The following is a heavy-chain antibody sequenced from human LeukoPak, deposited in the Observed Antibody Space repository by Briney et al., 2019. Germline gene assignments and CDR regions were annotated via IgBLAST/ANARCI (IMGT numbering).Heavy chain of an antibody. CDR3: ARSAGYQLLAFDY. Sequence: SETLSLTCAVYGGSFSGYYWSWIRQPPGKGLEWIGEINHSGSTNYNPSLKSRVTISADTSKNQFSLKLSSVTAADTAVYYCARSAGYQLLAFDYWGQGTLVTVSS. J-gene: IGHJ4*02. D-gene: IGHD2-2*01. CDR2: INHSGST. V-gene: IGHV4-34*01. CDR1: GGSFSGYY.